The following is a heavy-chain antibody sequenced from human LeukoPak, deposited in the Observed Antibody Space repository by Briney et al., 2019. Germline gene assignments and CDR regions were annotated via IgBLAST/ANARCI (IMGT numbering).Heavy chain of an antibody. D-gene: IGHD1-26*01. J-gene: IGHJ4*02. CDR1: GFTFSSYA. CDR3: AKGILGATPPYYFDY. CDR2: ISGSGGST. V-gene: IGHV3-23*01. Sequence: PGGSLRLSCAASGFTFSSYAMSWVRQAPGKGLEWVSAISGSGGSTYYADSVKGRFTISRDNAKNTLYLQMNSLRAEDTAVYYCAKGILGATPPYYFDYWGQGTLVTVSS.